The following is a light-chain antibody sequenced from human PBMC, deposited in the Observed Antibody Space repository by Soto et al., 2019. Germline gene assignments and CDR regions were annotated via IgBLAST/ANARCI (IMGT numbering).Light chain of an antibody. Sequence: SVLTQPPPVSGSPGQSITISCTRTNSDVCGYNYVSWYQHHPGKAPKLMIFDVSNRPSGVSNRFSGSKSGNTASLTISGLQPEDEADYYCSSYTTSNTRQIVFGTGTKVTVL. J-gene: IGLJ1*01. CDR2: DVS. CDR3: SSYTTSNTRQIV. V-gene: IGLV2-14*03. CDR1: NSDVCGYNY.